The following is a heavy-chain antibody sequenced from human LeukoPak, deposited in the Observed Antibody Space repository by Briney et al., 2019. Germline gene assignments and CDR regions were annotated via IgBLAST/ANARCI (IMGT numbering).Heavy chain of an antibody. CDR3: TRDRSGSYYAGYYFDY. CDR2: IRSKAYGGTT. J-gene: IGHJ4*02. CDR1: GFTSGDYA. D-gene: IGHD1-26*01. Sequence: GRSLRLSCTSSGFTSGDYAMSWFRQAPGKGLEWVGFIRSKAYGGTTEYAASVKGRFTISRDDSKSIAYLQMNSLKTEDTAVYYCTRDRSGSYYAGYYFDYWGQGTLVTVSS. V-gene: IGHV3-49*03.